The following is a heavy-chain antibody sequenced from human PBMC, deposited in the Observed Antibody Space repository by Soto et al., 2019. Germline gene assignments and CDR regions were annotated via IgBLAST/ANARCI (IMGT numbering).Heavy chain of an antibody. V-gene: IGHV1-18*01. CDR3: ATRSEAFNY. Sequence: QVQLVQSGPEVKKPGASVKVSCKTSGYTFTSYGISWVRQAPGQGLEWMGWISTDKGNTNYAQKSQGRVTMTTATKMSTVYKEQRSMRSDEKNVTLSATRSEAFNYWGQATMVTACS. J-gene: IGHJ4*02. CDR1: GYTFTSYG. CDR2: ISTDKGNT.